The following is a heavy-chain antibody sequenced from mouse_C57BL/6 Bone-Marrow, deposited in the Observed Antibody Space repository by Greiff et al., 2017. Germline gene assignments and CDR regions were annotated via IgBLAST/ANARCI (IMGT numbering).Heavy chain of an antibody. Sequence: GGGLVQPKGSLKLSCAASGFSFNTYAMNWVRQAPGKGLEWVARIRSKSNNYATYYADSVKDRFTISRDDSESMLYLQMNNLKTEDTAMYYCVGGTGTSAMDYGGQGTSVTVSS. V-gene: IGHV10-1*01. CDR1: GFSFNTYA. J-gene: IGHJ4*01. CDR3: VGGTGTSAMDY. D-gene: IGHD4-1*01. CDR2: IRSKSNNYAT.